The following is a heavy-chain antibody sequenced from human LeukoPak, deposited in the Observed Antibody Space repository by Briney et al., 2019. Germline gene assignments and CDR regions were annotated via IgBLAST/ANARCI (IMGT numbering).Heavy chain of an antibody. CDR3: AKDIGYSYGKGNYYYYGMDV. CDR2: ISWNSGSI. Sequence: GGSLRLSCAASGFTFDDYAMHWVRQAPGKGLEWVSGISWNSGSIGYADSVKGRFTISRDDAKNSLYLQMNSLRAEDTALYYCAKDIGYSYGKGNYYYYGMDVWGQGTTVTVSS. D-gene: IGHD5-18*01. J-gene: IGHJ6*02. V-gene: IGHV3-9*01. CDR1: GFTFDDYA.